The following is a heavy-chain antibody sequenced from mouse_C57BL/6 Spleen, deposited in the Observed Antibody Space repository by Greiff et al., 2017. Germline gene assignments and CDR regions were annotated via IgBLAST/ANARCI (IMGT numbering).Heavy chain of an antibody. CDR3: ARTTYYYGSSYAMDY. CDR1: GYTFTSYW. V-gene: IGHV1-69*01. CDR2: IDPSDSYT. D-gene: IGHD1-1*01. J-gene: IGHJ4*01. Sequence: VQLQQPGAELVMPGASVKLSCKASGYTFTSYWMHWVKQRPGQGLEWIGEIDPSDSYTNYNQKFKGKSTLTVDKSSSTTYLQLSSLTSEDSAVYYCARTTYYYGSSYAMDYWGKGTSVTVSS.